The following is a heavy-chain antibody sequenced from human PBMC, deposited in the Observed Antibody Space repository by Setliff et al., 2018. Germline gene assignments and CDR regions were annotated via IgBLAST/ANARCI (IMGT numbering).Heavy chain of an antibody. CDR2: ISGSRGST. V-gene: IGHV3-23*01. CDR3: PLPNAFDI. J-gene: IGHJ3*02. Sequence: GGSLRLSCVASGFSFSNYAMNWVRQAPGKGPECISVISGSRGSTYYADFVKGRFTISRDTSKNTLYLEMNSLRAEDTAVYYCPLPNAFDIWGQGTMVTVSS. CDR1: GFSFSNYA.